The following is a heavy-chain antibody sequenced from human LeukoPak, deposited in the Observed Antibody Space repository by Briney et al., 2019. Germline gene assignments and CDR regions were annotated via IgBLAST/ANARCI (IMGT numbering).Heavy chain of an antibody. CDR1: GFTFSSYA. CDR2: ISFDGSNK. J-gene: IGHJ4*02. V-gene: IGHV3-30*04. D-gene: IGHD6-19*01. Sequence: PGGSLRLSCAASGFTFSSYAMHWVRQAPGKGLEWVAVISFDGSNKYYADSVKGRFTISRDNSKNTLYLQMNSLRAEDTAVYYCARSGIAVAGYFDYWGQGTLVTVSS. CDR3: ARSGIAVAGYFDY.